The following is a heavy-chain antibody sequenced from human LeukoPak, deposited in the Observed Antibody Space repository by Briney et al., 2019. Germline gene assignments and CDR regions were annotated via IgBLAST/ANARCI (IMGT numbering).Heavy chain of an antibody. V-gene: IGHV4-30-4*07. CDR1: GGSISSGGYS. CDR3: ARLGSAAAGSRYFDY. J-gene: IGHJ4*02. Sequence: SQTLSLTCAVSGGSISSGGYSWSWIRQPPGKGLEWIGYIYYSGSTYYNPSLKSRVTISVDTSKNQFSLKLSSVTAADTAVYYCARLGSAAAGSRYFDYWGQGTLVTVSS. D-gene: IGHD6-13*01. CDR2: IYYSGST.